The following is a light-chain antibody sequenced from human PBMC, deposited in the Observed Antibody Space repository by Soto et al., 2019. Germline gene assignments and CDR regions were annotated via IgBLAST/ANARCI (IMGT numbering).Light chain of an antibody. CDR3: QQFNNYSFT. Sequence: AIQLTQSPSSLSASVGDRVTITCRASQGISSALAWYQQKPGKAPKLLIYDASSLESGVPSRFSGSGSWTDFTLTIGSLQPEDFATYYCQQFNNYSFTFGPGTKVDI. J-gene: IGKJ3*01. V-gene: IGKV1D-13*01. CDR2: DAS. CDR1: QGISSA.